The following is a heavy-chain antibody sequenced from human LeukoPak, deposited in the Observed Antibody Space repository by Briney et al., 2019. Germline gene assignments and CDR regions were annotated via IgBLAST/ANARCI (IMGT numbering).Heavy chain of an antibody. V-gene: IGHV4-61*02. Sequence: SETLSLTCTVSGGSISSGSYYWSWIRQPAGPGLEYIGRMYTSGSTNYNPSLKSRVTISVDTSKNQFSLKLSSVTAADTAVYYCARAPAYYDFWSGYSHYMDVWGKGTTVTVSS. D-gene: IGHD3-3*01. CDR2: MYTSGST. J-gene: IGHJ6*03. CDR1: GGSISSGSYY. CDR3: ARAPAYYDFWSGYSHYMDV.